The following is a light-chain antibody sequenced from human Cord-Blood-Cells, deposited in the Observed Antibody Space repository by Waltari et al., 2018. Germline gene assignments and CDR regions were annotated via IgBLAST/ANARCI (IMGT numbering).Light chain of an antibody. CDR2: AAS. Sequence: DIQMTQSPSSLSASVGDRVTITCRASQSISSYLNWYQQKPGKAPNLLIYAASSLQSGVPSRFSGSGSGTDFTLTISSLQPEDFATYYCQQSYSTPFGGGTKVEIK. CDR1: QSISSY. J-gene: IGKJ4*01. V-gene: IGKV1-39*01. CDR3: QQSYSTP.